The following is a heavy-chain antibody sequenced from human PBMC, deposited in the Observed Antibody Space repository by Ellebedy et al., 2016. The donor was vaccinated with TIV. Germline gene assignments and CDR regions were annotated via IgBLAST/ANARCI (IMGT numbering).Heavy chain of an antibody. D-gene: IGHD5-18*01. CDR1: GGTFSSYA. Sequence: SVKVSCXASGGTFSSYAISWVRQAPGQGLEWMGGIIPIFGTANYAQKFQGRVTITADESTSTAYMELSSLRSEDTAVYYCAREGYSYGFTYYYYMDVWGKGTTVTVSS. CDR3: AREGYSYGFTYYYYMDV. V-gene: IGHV1-69*13. CDR2: IIPIFGTA. J-gene: IGHJ6*03.